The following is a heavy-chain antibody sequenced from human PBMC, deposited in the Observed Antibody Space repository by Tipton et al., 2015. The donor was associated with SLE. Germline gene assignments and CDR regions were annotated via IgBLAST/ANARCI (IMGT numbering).Heavy chain of an antibody. CDR3: ARDPGSGWFQFDY. D-gene: IGHD6-19*01. CDR2: IYSGGST. Sequence: GSLRLSCAASGFTVSSNYMSWVRQAPGKGLEWVSVIYSGGSTYYADSVKGRFTISRHNSKNTLYLQMNSLRAEDTAVYYCARDPGSGWFQFDYWGQGTLVTVSS. J-gene: IGHJ4*02. CDR1: GFTVSSNY. V-gene: IGHV3-53*04.